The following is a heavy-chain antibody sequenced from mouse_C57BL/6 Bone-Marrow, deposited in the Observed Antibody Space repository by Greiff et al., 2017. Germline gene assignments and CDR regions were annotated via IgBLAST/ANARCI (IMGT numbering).Heavy chain of an antibody. Sequence: EVQLQQSGPELVKPGASVKISCKVSGYSFTGYYMNWVKQSPEKSLEWIGEINPSTGGTTYNQKFKAKATLTVDKSSSTAYMQLKGLTSEDYAVYYCARGDGYYRGQGTLVTVSA. CDR2: INPSTGGT. D-gene: IGHD2-3*01. CDR3: ARGDGYY. J-gene: IGHJ3*01. CDR1: GYSFTGYY. V-gene: IGHV1-42*01.